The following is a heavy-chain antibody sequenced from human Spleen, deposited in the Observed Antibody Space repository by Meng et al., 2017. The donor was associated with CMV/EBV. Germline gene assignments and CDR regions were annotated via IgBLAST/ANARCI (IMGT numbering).Heavy chain of an antibody. V-gene: IGHV1-2*02. Sequence: ASVKVSCKASGNTFTGYYMHWVRQAPGQGLEWMGWINPNSGGTNYAQKFQGRVTMTRDTSISTAYMELSRLRSDDTAVYYCARVSRHLYYYGMDVWGQGTTVTVSS. J-gene: IGHJ6*02. CDR1: GNTFTGYY. CDR2: INPNSGGT. CDR3: ARVSRHLYYYGMDV.